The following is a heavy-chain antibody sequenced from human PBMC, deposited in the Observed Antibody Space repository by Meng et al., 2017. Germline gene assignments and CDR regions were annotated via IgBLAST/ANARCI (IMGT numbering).Heavy chain of an antibody. D-gene: IGHD3-22*01. J-gene: IGHJ5*02. CDR1: GGTFSSYT. CDR3: ARDPHYYDSRGEFDP. V-gene: IGHV1-69*08. CDR2: IIPILGIA. Sequence: QVQLVQSGAEVKKPGSSVKVSCKASGGTFSSYTISWGRQAPGQGLEWMGRIIPILGIANYAQKFQGRVTITADKSTSTAYMELSSLRSEDTAVYYCARDPHYYDSRGEFDPWGQGTLVTVSS.